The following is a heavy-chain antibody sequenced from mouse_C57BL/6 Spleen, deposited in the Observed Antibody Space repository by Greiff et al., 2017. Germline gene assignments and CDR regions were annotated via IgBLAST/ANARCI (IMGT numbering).Heavy chain of an antibody. CDR1: GYTFTEYT. J-gene: IGHJ1*03. V-gene: IGHV1-62-2*01. CDR3: ARHEGGYSNYGGYFDV. Sequence: QVHVKQSGAELVKPGASVKLSCKASGYTFTEYTIHWVKQRSGQGLEWIGWFYPGSGSIKYNEKFKDKATLTADKSSSTVYMELSRLTSEDSAVYFCARHEGGYSNYGGYFDVWGTGTTVTVSS. CDR2: FYPGSGSI. D-gene: IGHD2-5*01.